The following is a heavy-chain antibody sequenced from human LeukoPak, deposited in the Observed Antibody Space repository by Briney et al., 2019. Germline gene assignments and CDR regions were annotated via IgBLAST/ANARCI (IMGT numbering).Heavy chain of an antibody. V-gene: IGHV1-8*01. CDR3: ARGITGTTRGSQDYLDY. CDR2: MNPNSGNT. Sequence: GASVKVSCKASGYTFTSYDINRVRQATGQGLEWMGWMNPNSGNTGYAQKFQGRVNISINTTITTAYMKLSSLRSEDTAVYYCARGITGTTRGSQDYLDYWGQGTLVTVSS. D-gene: IGHD1-20*01. CDR1: GYTFTSYD. J-gene: IGHJ4*02.